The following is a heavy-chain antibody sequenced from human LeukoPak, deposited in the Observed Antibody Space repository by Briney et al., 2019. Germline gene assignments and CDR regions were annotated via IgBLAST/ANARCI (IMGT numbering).Heavy chain of an antibody. CDR1: GDSVSSNSAT. D-gene: IGHD4-11*01. Sequence: SQTLSLTCAISGDSVSSNSATWSWLRQSPSRGLEWLGRTYYRSRWYGDYAVSVKSRITINPDTSKNHFSLQLNSVTPEDTAVYFCARWLTTSAGFDFWGQGTMVTVSS. CDR2: TYYRSRWYG. CDR3: ARWLTTSAGFDF. V-gene: IGHV6-1*01. J-gene: IGHJ3*01.